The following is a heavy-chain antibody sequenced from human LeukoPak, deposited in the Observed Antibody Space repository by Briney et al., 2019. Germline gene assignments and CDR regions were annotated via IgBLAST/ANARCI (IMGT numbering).Heavy chain of an antibody. D-gene: IGHD2-21*02. CDR1: GFTFSSYA. Sequence: GGSLRLSCAASGFTFSSYAMFWVRQAPGKGLEFVSAISSNGDSTYYANSVKGRFTISRDNSKNTLYLQMGSLRADDMSVYYCARVCGGDCWYAFDIWGQGTMVTVSS. CDR3: ARVCGGDCWYAFDI. CDR2: ISSNGDST. J-gene: IGHJ3*02. V-gene: IGHV3-64*01.